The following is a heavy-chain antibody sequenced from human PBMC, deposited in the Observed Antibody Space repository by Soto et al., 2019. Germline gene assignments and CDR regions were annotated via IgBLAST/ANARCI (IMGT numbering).Heavy chain of an antibody. CDR3: ARSLADINWFDP. J-gene: IGHJ5*02. CDR1: GFTFSSYW. CDR2: IKQDGSEK. Sequence: EVQLVESGGGLVQPGGSLRLSCAASGFTFSSYWMSWVRQAPGKGLEWVANIKQDGSEKYYVDSVKGRFTISRDNAKNSLYLQMHSLRAEAPAVYYCARSLADINWFDPWGQGTLVTVSS. V-gene: IGHV3-7*05. D-gene: IGHD6-19*01.